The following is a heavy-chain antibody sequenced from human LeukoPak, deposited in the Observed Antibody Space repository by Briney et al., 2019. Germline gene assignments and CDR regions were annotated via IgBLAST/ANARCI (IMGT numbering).Heavy chain of an antibody. D-gene: IGHD4-17*01. V-gene: IGHV3-53*01. J-gene: IGHJ4*02. CDR2: FYSVGST. Sequence: GGSLRLSCAASGFTFSRSNMNWVRQAPGKGLEWVSVFYSVGSTYYADSVKGRFTISRDNSKNTLYLQMNSLRAEDTAVYYCARGLDYGDYFDCWGQGTLVTVSS. CDR3: ARGLDYGDYFDC. CDR1: GFTFSRSN.